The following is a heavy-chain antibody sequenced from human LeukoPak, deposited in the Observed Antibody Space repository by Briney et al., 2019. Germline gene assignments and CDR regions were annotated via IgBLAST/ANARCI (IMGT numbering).Heavy chain of an antibody. CDR3: ARDIVARGG. CDR1: GFTFSSYA. CDR2: ISGSGGST. D-gene: IGHD5-12*01. J-gene: IGHJ3*01. Sequence: PGGSLRLSCAASGFTFSSYALSWVRQAPGKGMEWVSAISGSGGSTYYADSVKGRFTISRDNSKNTLYLQMNSLRAEDTAVYYCARDIVARGGWGQGTMVTVSS. V-gene: IGHV3-23*01.